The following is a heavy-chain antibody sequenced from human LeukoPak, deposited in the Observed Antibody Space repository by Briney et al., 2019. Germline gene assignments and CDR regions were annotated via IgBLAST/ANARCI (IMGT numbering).Heavy chain of an antibody. D-gene: IGHD6-19*01. CDR2: INTDGTVT. Sequence: GGSLRLSCAASGFTFSKYWMLWVRQAPGKGLESVSRINTDGTVTAYADSVKGRFTVSRDNADSTMFLQMNSVRDEDTAVYYCATKQWLAPPPDSWGQGTPVTVSS. V-gene: IGHV3-74*01. J-gene: IGHJ4*02. CDR3: ATKQWLAPPPDS. CDR1: GFTFSKYW.